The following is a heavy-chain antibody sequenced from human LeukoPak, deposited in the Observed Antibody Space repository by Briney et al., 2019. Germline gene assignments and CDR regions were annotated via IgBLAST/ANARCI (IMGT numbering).Heavy chain of an antibody. CDR2: ISYDENNK. D-gene: IGHD1-1*01. J-gene: IGHJ4*02. V-gene: IGHV3-30*03. CDR3: ARVPNWNDLTVGFGY. Sequence: TGGSLRLSCAASGFTFSSYGMHWVRQAPGKGLEWVAVISYDENNKYYADSVKGRFTISRDNAKNSLYLQMNSLRAEDTAVYYCARVPNWNDLTVGFGYWGQGTLVTVSS. CDR1: GFTFSSYG.